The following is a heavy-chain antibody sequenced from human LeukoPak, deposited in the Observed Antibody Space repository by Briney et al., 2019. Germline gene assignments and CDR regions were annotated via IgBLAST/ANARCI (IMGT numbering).Heavy chain of an antibody. D-gene: IGHD4-23*01. CDR2: VHYSGST. Sequence: SETLSLTCTVSGGSIISGAYYWRWLRQHPGKGLEWIAYVHYSGSTYYNPSLKSRLTISVDTSQNQFSLKLRSVTAADTAVYYCAGDSGNSAFDYWGQGTLVTVSS. CDR3: AGDSGNSAFDY. V-gene: IGHV4-31*03. CDR1: GGSIISGAYY. J-gene: IGHJ4*02.